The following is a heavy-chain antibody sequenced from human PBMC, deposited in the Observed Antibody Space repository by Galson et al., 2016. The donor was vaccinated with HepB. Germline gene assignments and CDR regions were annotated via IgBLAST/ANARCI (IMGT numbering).Heavy chain of an antibody. V-gene: IGHV1-18*01. D-gene: IGHD6-19*01. Sequence: SAKVSCKASGYTFTTYGVTWVRQAPGQGLEWVGWISTSDDNIQYSQKLQGRVTMTTDTSTTTAYMELRSLRSDDTAVYYCARGAVSHYWGQGTLVTVSS. J-gene: IGHJ4*02. CDR3: ARGAVSHY. CDR2: ISTSDDNI. CDR1: GYTFTTYG.